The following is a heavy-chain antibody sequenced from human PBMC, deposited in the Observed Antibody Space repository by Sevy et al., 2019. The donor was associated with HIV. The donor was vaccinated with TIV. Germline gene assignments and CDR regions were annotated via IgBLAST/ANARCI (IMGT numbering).Heavy chain of an antibody. J-gene: IGHJ4*02. D-gene: IGHD6-13*01. Sequence: GGSPRLSCAASGFTFSSYAMHWVRQAPGKGLEWVAVISYDGSNKYYADSVKGRFTISRDNSKNTLYLQMNSLRAEDTAVYYCARETEKYSSSQLDYWGQGTLVTVSS. CDR3: ARETEKYSSSQLDY. V-gene: IGHV3-30-3*01. CDR1: GFTFSSYA. CDR2: ISYDGSNK.